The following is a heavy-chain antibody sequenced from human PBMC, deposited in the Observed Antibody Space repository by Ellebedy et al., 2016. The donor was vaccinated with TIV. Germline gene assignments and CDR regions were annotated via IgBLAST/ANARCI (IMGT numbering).Heavy chain of an antibody. CDR1: GYTSTGYY. V-gene: IGHV1-2*02. CDR3: ASSSGYDRGTY. D-gene: IGHD5-12*01. CDR2: INPNSGGT. J-gene: IGHJ4*02. Sequence: ASVTVSCXASGYTSTGYYMHWVRQAPGQGLEWMGWINPNSGGTNYAQKFQGRVTMTRDTSISTAYMELSRLRSDDTAVYYCASSSGYDRGTYWGQGTLVTVSS.